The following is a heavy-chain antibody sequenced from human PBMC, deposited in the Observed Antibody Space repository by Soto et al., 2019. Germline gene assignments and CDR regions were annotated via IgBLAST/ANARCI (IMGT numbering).Heavy chain of an antibody. D-gene: IGHD6-13*01. V-gene: IGHV5-51*01. CDR1: GYSLTTYW. CDR3: ARRIAARRNYDAFDI. J-gene: IGHJ3*02. Sequence: PEESLKISCSGSGYSLTTYWIGWVRQMPWKGLEWMGIIYPGDSDTRYSPSFQGQFTISADKSISTAYLQWSSLKASDTAMYYCARRIAARRNYDAFDIWGQGTMVTVSS. CDR2: IYPGDSDT.